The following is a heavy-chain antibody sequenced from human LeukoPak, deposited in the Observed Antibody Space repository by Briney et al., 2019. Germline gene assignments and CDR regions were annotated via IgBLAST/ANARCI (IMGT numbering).Heavy chain of an antibody. CDR2: MNPNSGNT. CDR1: GYTFTSYD. Sequence: ASVKVSCKASGYTFTSYDINWVRQATGQGLEWMGWMNPNSGNTGYAQKFQGRVTMTRNTSISTAYMELSSLRSEDTAVYYCARVVPAAMSLIPRFDYWGQGTLATVSS. CDR3: ARVVPAAMSLIPRFDY. V-gene: IGHV1-8*01. J-gene: IGHJ4*02. D-gene: IGHD2-2*01.